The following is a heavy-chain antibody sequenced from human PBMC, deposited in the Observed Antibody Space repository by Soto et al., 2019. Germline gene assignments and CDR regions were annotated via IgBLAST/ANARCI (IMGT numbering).Heavy chain of an antibody. CDR3: ASLYSDILTGYYPSNDY. Sequence: SETLSLTCTVSGGSISSSSYYWGWIRQPPGKGLEWIGSIYYSGSTYYNPSLKSRVTISVDTSKNQFSLKLSSVTAADTAVYYCASLYSDILTGYYPSNDYWGQGTLVIVSS. CDR2: IYYSGST. V-gene: IGHV4-39*01. D-gene: IGHD3-9*01. CDR1: GGSISSSSYY. J-gene: IGHJ4*02.